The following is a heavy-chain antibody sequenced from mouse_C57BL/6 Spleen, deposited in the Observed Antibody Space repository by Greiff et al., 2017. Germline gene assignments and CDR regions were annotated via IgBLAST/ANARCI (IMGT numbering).Heavy chain of an antibody. Sequence: QVQLQQSGAELVKPGASVKLSCKASGYTFTSYWMHWVKQRPGRGLEWIGRIDPNSGGTKYNEKFKSKATLTVNKPSSTAYMQLSSLTSEDSAVYYCAREEIYYDYAAGFAYWGQGTLVTVSA. V-gene: IGHV1-72*01. J-gene: IGHJ3*01. CDR3: AREEIYYDYAAGFAY. D-gene: IGHD2-4*01. CDR2: IDPNSGGT. CDR1: GYTFTSYW.